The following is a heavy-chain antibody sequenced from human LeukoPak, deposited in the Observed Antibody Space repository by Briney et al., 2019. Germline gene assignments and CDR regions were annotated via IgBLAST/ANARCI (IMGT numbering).Heavy chain of an antibody. CDR2: IYSSGSV. CDR3: ARWAGTTASDAFDI. Sequence: SETLSLTCTVSGGSMSSDYWSWIRQPAGKGLEWIGRIYSSGSVTYNPSLKSRVTMSVDTSKNQFSLKPSSVTAADTAVYYCARWAGTTASDAFDISGQGTMVTVSS. CDR1: GGSMSSDY. J-gene: IGHJ3*02. V-gene: IGHV4-4*07. D-gene: IGHD6-19*01.